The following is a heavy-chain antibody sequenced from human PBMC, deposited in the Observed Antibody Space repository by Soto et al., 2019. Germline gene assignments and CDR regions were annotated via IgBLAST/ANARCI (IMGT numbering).Heavy chain of an antibody. V-gene: IGHV3-21*06. CDR3: VRNGMLGDMED. Sequence: LRLSCVASGFTFSSYSMNWVRQAPGKGLEWVSSISGTSRFIYYRDSMKGRFTISRDNAKNSLYLQMNSLRAEDTAVYYCVRNGMLGDMEDWGQGTTVTVSS. CDR2: ISGTSRFI. J-gene: IGHJ6*02. CDR1: GFTFSSYS. D-gene: IGHD1-26*01.